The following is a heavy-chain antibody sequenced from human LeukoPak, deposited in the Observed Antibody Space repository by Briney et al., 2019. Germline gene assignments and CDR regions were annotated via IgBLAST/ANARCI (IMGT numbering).Heavy chain of an antibody. V-gene: IGHV4-31*03. CDR3: ARDGGSGYDSMVIDY. J-gene: IGHJ4*02. CDR1: GVSISSGGYY. CDR2: IYYSGST. D-gene: IGHD5-12*01. Sequence: SQTLSLTCTVSGVSISSGGYYWRWLRQHPGKGLEWIGYIYYSGSTYYNPSLKSRVTISVNTSKNQFSLKLSSVTAADTAVYYCARDGGSGYDSMVIDYRGQGTLVTVSS.